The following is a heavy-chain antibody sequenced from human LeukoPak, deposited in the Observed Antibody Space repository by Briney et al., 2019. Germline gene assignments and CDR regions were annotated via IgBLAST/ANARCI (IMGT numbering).Heavy chain of an antibody. CDR1: GYSFTSYW. Sequence: GESLKISCKGSGYSFTSYWIGWVRQMPGKGLEWMGIIYPGDSDTRYSPSFQGQVTTSADKSISTAYLQWSSLKASDTAMYYCASRYSSSWGPRDAFDIWGQGTMVTVSS. J-gene: IGHJ3*02. CDR3: ASRYSSSWGPRDAFDI. D-gene: IGHD6-13*01. CDR2: IYPGDSDT. V-gene: IGHV5-51*01.